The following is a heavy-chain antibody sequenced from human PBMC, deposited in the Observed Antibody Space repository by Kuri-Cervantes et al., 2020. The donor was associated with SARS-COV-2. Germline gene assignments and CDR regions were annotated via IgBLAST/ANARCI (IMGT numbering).Heavy chain of an antibody. D-gene: IGHD6-13*01. J-gene: IGHJ3*02. CDR3: ARSSMSSNWADDAFHI. CDR2: IFWNDNK. CDR1: GFSLSSEGVG. Sequence: SGPTLVKPTQTLTLTCTFSGFSLSSEGVGVGWIHQPPGKALEWLALIFWNDNKRYSPSLKSRLTITKDTSKNQVVLRMTTMDPVDTGTYYCARSSMSSNWADDAFHIWGQGTMVTVSS. V-gene: IGHV2-5*01.